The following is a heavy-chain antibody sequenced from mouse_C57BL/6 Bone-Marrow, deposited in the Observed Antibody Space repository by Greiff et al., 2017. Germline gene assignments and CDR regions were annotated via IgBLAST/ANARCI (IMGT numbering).Heavy chain of an antibody. J-gene: IGHJ2*01. CDR2: IYPGSGNT. CDR1: GYTFTDYY. CDR3: ASGDYGSSPDY. D-gene: IGHD1-1*01. Sequence: QVQLKQSGAELVRPGASVKLSCKASGYTFTDYYINWVKQRPGQGLEWIARIYPGSGNTYYNEKFKGKATLTAEKSSSTAYMQLSSLTSEDSAVYFCASGDYGSSPDYWGQGTTLTVSS. V-gene: IGHV1-76*01.